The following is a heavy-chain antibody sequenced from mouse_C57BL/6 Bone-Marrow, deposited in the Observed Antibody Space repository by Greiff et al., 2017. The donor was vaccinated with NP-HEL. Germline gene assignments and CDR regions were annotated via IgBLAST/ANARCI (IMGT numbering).Heavy chain of an antibody. Sequence: QVQLQQSGAELVRPGTSVKLSCKASGYTFTNYWIGWAKQRPGHGLEWIGDIYPGGGYTNYNEKFKGKATLTADKSSSTAYMQFSSLTSEDSDIYYCARNDYALYYFDYGGQGTTLTVSA. V-gene: IGHV1-63*01. J-gene: IGHJ2*01. D-gene: IGHD2-4*01. CDR1: GYTFTNYW. CDR3: ARNDYALYYFDY. CDR2: IYPGGGYT.